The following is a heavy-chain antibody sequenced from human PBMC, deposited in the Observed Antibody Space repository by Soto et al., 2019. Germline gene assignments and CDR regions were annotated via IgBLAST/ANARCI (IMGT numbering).Heavy chain of an antibody. CDR2: IYYSGST. CDR3: ARRAYCGGDCDYYYGMDV. CDR1: GGSISSSSYY. V-gene: IGHV4-39*01. D-gene: IGHD2-21*02. J-gene: IGHJ6*02. Sequence: SETLSLTCTVSGGSISSSSYYWGWIRQPPGKGLEWIGSIYYSGSTYYNPSLKSRVTISVDTSKNQFSLKLSSVTAADTAVYYCARRAYCGGDCDYYYGMDVWGQGTTVTVSS.